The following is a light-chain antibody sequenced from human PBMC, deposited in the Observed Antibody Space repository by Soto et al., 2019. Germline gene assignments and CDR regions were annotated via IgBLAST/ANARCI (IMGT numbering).Light chain of an antibody. J-gene: IGKJ5*01. V-gene: IGKV1-33*01. Sequence: EIQMTQSQSSLSASVGDRVTITCQASQNINNYLNWYQQKPGRATKLLIYDASNLEAGVPSRFRGSGSGTDFTFTISRLQPEDIATYYWQQYENLPTFGQGTLLEIK. CDR1: QNINNY. CDR2: DAS. CDR3: QQYENLPT.